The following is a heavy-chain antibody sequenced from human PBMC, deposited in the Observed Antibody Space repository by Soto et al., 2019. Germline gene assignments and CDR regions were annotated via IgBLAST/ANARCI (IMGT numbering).Heavy chain of an antibody. J-gene: IGHJ4*02. CDR2: ISNGGDYI. CDR3: ARDESAGSSIRY. V-gene: IGHV3-21*01. D-gene: IGHD6-13*01. CDR1: GSPFSTYG. Sequence: EVQVVESGGGLVKPGGSLRLSCTASGSPFSTYGMNWVRQAPGKGLEWVSSISNGGDYIYYADSVQGRFTISRDNAKNSLYLHMSSLRVEDTAVYFCARDESAGSSIRYWGQGTLVTVSS.